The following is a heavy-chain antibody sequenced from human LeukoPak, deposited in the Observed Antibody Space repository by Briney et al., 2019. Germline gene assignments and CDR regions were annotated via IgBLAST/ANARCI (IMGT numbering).Heavy chain of an antibody. CDR3: ARMALAGSYSLEY. D-gene: IGHD3-10*01. CDR2: KYDSGST. V-gene: IGHV4-59*08. J-gene: IGHJ1*01. Sequence: PSEALSLTCTVSGGSIGGYYWSWSRQPPGKGLGWIGYKYDSGSTNYNASLKSRATISLDTSKRQLPLNLTSVSAADTAVYYCARMALAGSYSLEYWGQGALVTVSS. CDR1: GGSIGGYY.